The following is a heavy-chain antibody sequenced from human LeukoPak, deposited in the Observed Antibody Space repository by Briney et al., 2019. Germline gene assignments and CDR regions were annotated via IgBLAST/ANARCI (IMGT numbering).Heavy chain of an antibody. CDR2: ITPNSGGT. Sequence: ASVKVSCKASGYXFTDFYMHWVRQAPGQGLEWMGWITPNSGGTDYAQKFQGRVTMTRDTSISTAYMELSRLRSDDTAVYYCAKGDGDYEDYWGQGTLVTVSS. CDR1: GYXFTDFY. D-gene: IGHD4-17*01. CDR3: AKGDGDYEDY. V-gene: IGHV1-2*02. J-gene: IGHJ4*02.